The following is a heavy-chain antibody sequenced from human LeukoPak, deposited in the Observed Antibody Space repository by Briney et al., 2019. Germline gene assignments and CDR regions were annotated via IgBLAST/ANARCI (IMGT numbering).Heavy chain of an antibody. CDR1: GFTFDDYA. J-gene: IGHJ4*02. CDR3: AKGPSGSSFDY. CDR2: ISWNSNSI. D-gene: IGHD1-26*01. V-gene: IGHV3-9*01. Sequence: PGGSLRLSCTASGFTFDDYAMHWVRQAPGKGLEWVSGISWNSNSIVYADSVKGRFTISRDNAKNSLYLQMNSLRAEDTAVYYCAKGPSGSSFDYWGQGTLVTVSS.